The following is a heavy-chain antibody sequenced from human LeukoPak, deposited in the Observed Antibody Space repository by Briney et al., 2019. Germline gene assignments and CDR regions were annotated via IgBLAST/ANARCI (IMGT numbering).Heavy chain of an antibody. J-gene: IGHJ4*02. CDR1: GFTVSSNY. V-gene: IGHV3-53*01. Sequence: GGSLRLSCAASGFTVSSNYMSWVRQAPGKGLEWVSVIYSGGSTYYADSVKGRFTISRDNSKNTLYLQMNSLRVDDTAVYYCARDRDYSGSGSPDSWGQGTLVTVSS. D-gene: IGHD3-10*01. CDR2: IYSGGST. CDR3: ARDRDYSGSGSPDS.